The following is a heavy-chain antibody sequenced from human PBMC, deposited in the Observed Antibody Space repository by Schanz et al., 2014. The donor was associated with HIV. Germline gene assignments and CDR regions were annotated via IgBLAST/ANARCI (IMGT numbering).Heavy chain of an antibody. J-gene: IGHJ6*02. CDR3: AKDRNYYDSRFLGKGNYYYYYGMDV. Sequence: ALLLESGGGLVQPGGSLRLSCRGSEFPFSHNAMTWVRQAPGKGLEWVAVISYDGRNKYQAASVKGRFTVSRDDAKNTVYLQMKSLRVEDTAVYYCAKDRNYYDSRFLGKGNYYYYYGMDVWGQGTTVTVSS. CDR2: ISYDGRNK. V-gene: IGHV3-30*18. D-gene: IGHD3-22*01. CDR1: EFPFSHNA.